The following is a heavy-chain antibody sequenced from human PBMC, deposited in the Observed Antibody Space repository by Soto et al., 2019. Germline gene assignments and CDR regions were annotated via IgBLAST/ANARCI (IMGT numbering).Heavy chain of an antibody. D-gene: IGHD5-18*01. Sequence: GGSLRLSCAASGFTFSSYDMHWVRQATGKGLEWVSAIGTAGDTYYPGSVKGRFTISRENAKNSLYLQMNSLRAGDTAVYCCARVDRGGYSYGYDYWGQGTLVTVSS. CDR2: IGTAGDT. CDR1: GFTFSSYD. J-gene: IGHJ4*02. V-gene: IGHV3-13*01. CDR3: ARVDRGGYSYGYDY.